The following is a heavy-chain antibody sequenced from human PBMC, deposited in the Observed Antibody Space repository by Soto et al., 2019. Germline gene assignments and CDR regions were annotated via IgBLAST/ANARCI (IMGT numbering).Heavy chain of an antibody. J-gene: IGHJ6*02. CDR1: GDSVTSGSYY. CDR2: IPYTGRT. D-gene: IGHD7-27*01. CDR3: AREWGLLPYYVMNV. Sequence: SETLSLTCIVSGDSVTSGSYYWTWLRQPPGKGLEWIGYIPYTGRTKYNPSLQSRVTISVDTSKDDFSLNLSSVTAADTAVYFCAREWGLLPYYVMNVWGHGTAVTVSS. V-gene: IGHV4-61*03.